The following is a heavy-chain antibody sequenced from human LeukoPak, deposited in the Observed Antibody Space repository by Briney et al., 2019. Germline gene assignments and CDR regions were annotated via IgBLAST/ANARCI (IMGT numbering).Heavy chain of an antibody. CDR2: IHPHGIF. Sequence: SETLSLTCAVYGGSCDDYYCSWIRQPPGKGLEWIGEIHPHGIFYYNSSLMNRVTISIDTSKSQFSLRPTSVTAADTAFYYCARGRDRSKAGDHWGQGSLVTVSS. J-gene: IGHJ4*02. CDR1: GGSCDDYY. D-gene: IGHD5-24*01. V-gene: IGHV4-34*01. CDR3: ARGRDRSKAGDH.